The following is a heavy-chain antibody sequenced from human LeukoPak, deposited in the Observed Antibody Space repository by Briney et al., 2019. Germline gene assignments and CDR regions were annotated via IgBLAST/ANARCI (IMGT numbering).Heavy chain of an antibody. D-gene: IGHD6-6*01. CDR1: GGSISSYY. V-gene: IGHV4-59*01. CDR3: ASTTYSRSLYSYGVDV. CDR2: IYYSGST. Sequence: SETLSLTCTVSGGSISSYYYNWFRQPPGKGLEWIGYIYYSGSTDYNPSLKSRVTISLDTSMNHFSLNLTSVTAADTAVYYCASTTYSRSLYSYGVDVWGQGTTVIVSS. J-gene: IGHJ6*02.